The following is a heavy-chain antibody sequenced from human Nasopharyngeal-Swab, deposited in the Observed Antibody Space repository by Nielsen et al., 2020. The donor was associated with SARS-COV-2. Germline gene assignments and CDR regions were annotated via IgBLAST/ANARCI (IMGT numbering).Heavy chain of an antibody. Sequence: GESLKISCAASGFTFNSHGMHWVRQAPGKGLEWVAVISFDGSKKYYADSVKGRFTISRDSSKNTLYLQMNSLRAEDTAVYYCARDSADYYDSSIFSNWFDPWGQGTLVTVSS. J-gene: IGHJ5*02. CDR2: ISFDGSKK. CDR1: GFTFNSHG. D-gene: IGHD3-22*01. CDR3: ARDSADYYDSSIFSNWFDP. V-gene: IGHV3-30*03.